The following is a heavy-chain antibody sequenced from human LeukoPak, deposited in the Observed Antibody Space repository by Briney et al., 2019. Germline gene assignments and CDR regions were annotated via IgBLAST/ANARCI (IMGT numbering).Heavy chain of an antibody. V-gene: IGHV4-59*01. CDR2: IYYSGST. Sequence: SETLSLTCTVSGGSISSYYWSWIRQPPGKGLEWIGYIYYSGSTNYNPSLKSRVTISVDTSKNQFSLKLSSVTAADTAVYYCARVRRDGYNPYFDYWGQGTLVTVSS. D-gene: IGHD5-24*01. CDR3: ARVRRDGYNPYFDY. J-gene: IGHJ4*02. CDR1: GGSISSYY.